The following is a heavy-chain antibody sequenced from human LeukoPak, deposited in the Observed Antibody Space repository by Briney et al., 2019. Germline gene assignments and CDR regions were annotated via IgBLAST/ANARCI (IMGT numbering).Heavy chain of an antibody. CDR2: IKKDGSEK. CDR3: SRDCGIHRIDCGDSLDI. D-gene: IGHD2-21*01. J-gene: IGHJ3*02. Sequence: GGSLRLSCAASGFTFSKYWMSWVRQAPGKGLEWVANIKKDGSEKYYVDSVKGRFTISRDNAKNSLYLQMDSLGAEDSALYYCSRDCGIHRIDCGDSLDIWGQGAMVTVSS. CDR1: GFTFSKYW. V-gene: IGHV3-7*03.